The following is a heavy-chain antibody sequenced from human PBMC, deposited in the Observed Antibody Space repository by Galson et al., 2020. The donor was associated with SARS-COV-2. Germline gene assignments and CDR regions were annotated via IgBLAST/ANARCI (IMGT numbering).Heavy chain of an antibody. D-gene: IGHD6-13*01. CDR3: ARAAAAPYYYYYYGMDV. Sequence: SETLSLTCTVSGGSISSGYYNWSRNWQPAGMGLVWNSCNNTSGSTNYNPSLKSRVTISVDTSKNQFSLKLSSVTAADTAVYYCARAAAAPYYYYYYGMDVWGQGTTVTVSS. CDR1: GGSISSGYYN. J-gene: IGHJ6*02. V-gene: IGHV4-61*02. CDR2: NNTSGST.